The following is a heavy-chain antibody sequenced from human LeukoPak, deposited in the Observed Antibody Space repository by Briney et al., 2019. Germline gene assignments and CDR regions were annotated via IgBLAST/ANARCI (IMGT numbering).Heavy chain of an antibody. D-gene: IGHD3-3*01. V-gene: IGHV1-18*01. CDR2: ISAYNGNT. J-gene: IGHJ3*02. CDR1: GYTFTSYG. Sequence: ASVKVSCKASGYTFTSYGISWVRQAPGQGLEWMGWISAYNGNTNYAQKLQGRVTMTTDTSTSTAYMELRSLRSDDTAVYYCARVHTKTKLRFLEWSSQNDAFDIWGQGTMVTVSS. CDR3: ARVHTKTKLRFLEWSSQNDAFDI.